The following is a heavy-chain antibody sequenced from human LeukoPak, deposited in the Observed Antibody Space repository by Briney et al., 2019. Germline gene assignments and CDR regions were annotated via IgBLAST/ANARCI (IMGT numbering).Heavy chain of an antibody. D-gene: IGHD2-2*01. CDR1: GYTFTGFF. CDR3: ASRYCSSSTSCYAEHAFDI. J-gene: IGHJ3*02. Sequence: ASVKVSCKASGYTFTGFFMYWVRQAPGQGLECMGWINAYNDNTNYAQKLQGRVTMTTDTSTSTAYMELRSLRSDDTAVYYCASRYCSSSTSCYAEHAFDIWGQGTMVTVSS. CDR2: INAYNDNT. V-gene: IGHV1-18*04.